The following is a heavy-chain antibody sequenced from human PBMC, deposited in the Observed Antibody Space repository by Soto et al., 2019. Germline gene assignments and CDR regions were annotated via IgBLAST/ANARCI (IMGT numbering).Heavy chain of an antibody. V-gene: IGHV1-18*01. D-gene: IGHD3-10*01. Sequence: QVQLVQSGAEVKKPGASVKVSCKTSGYTFTTYGISWVRQAPGQGLEWMGWTSPYNGNTKYAQKLQGRVTMTAATSTSTAYMDLRSLTSVYTAFYYCTRGSFGEFVYYFDYWGQETLVAFSS. CDR1: GYTFTTYG. CDR2: TSPYNGNT. CDR3: TRGSFGEFVYYFDY. J-gene: IGHJ4*02.